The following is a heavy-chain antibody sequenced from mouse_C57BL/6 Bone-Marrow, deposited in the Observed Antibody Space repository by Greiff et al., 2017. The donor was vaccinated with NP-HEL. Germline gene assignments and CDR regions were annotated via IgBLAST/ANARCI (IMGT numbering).Heavy chain of an antibody. CDR1: GYTFTSYW. CDR2: IHPNSGST. V-gene: IGHV1-64*01. J-gene: IGHJ2*01. D-gene: IGHD1-1*01. CDR3: ARETTVVARSTYYFYY. Sequence: QVQLQQPGAELVKPGASVKLSCKASGYTFTSYWMHWVKQRPGQGLEWIGMIHPNSGSTNYNEKFKSKATLTVDKSSSTAYMQLSSLTSEDSAVYYCARETTVVARSTYYFYYWGQGTTLTVSS.